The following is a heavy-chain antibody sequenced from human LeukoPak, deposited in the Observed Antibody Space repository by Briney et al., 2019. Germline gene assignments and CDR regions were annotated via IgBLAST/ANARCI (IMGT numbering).Heavy chain of an antibody. CDR1: GYTFTKYY. V-gene: IGHV1-2*02. J-gene: IGHJ6*03. Sequence: ASVKVSCKASGYTFTKYYVHWVRQAPGQGLEWMGWINPNSGGTNYAQKFQGRVTMTRDTSISTAYMELSRLRSDDTAVYYCARGYCSSTSCYRGGFDYNYYYMDVWGKGTTVTVSS. D-gene: IGHD2-2*02. CDR2: INPNSGGT. CDR3: ARGYCSSTSCYRGGFDYNYYYMDV.